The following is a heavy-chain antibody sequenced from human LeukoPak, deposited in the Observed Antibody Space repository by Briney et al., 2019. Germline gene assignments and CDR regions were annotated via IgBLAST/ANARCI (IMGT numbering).Heavy chain of an antibody. D-gene: IGHD4-17*01. J-gene: IGHJ6*03. CDR2: INGDGSST. CDR3: ARARYTVTDEPYYYYYYMDV. CDR1: GFTFSYFW. V-gene: IGHV3-74*01. Sequence: GGSLRLSCAASGFTFSYFWMHWVRQAPGKGLVWVSRINGDGSSTTYADSVKGRFTISRDNAKNTLYLHMNSLRAEDTAVYYCARARYTVTDEPYYYYYYMDVWGKGTTVTVSS.